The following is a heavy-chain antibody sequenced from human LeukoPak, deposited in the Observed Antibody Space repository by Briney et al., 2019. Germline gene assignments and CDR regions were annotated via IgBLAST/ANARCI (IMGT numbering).Heavy chain of an antibody. D-gene: IGHD2-21*01. V-gene: IGHV3-66*01. CDR3: ARGGFPVFYYYIDV. CDR2: IYSGGRT. CDR1: GFTVSSNY. J-gene: IGHJ6*03. Sequence: GGSLRLSCAASGFTVSSNYMSWVRRAPGKGLEWVSVIYSGGRTYYADSVKGRFTISRDNFKNTLYLQMNSLRAEDTAAYYCARGGFPVFYYYIDVWGKGTTVTISS.